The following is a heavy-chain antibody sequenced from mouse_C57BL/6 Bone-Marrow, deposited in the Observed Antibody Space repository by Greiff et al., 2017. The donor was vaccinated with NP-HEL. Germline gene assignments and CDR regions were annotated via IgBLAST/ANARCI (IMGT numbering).Heavy chain of an antibody. CDR2: INPSSGYT. J-gene: IGHJ3*01. V-gene: IGHV1-4*01. D-gene: IGHD1-1*01. CDR1: GYTFTSYS. CDR3: ARSGDYGSRKGDRFAY. Sequence: VQLQQSGAELARPGASVKMSCKASGYTFTSYSMHWVKQRPGQGLEWIGYINPSSGYTKYNQKFKDKATLTADKSSSTAYMQLSSLPSEDSAVYYGARSGDYGSRKGDRFAYWGQGTLVTVSA.